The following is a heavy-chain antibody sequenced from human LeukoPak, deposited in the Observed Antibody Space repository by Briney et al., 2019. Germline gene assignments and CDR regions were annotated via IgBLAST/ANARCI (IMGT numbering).Heavy chain of an antibody. Sequence: TSETLSLTCTVSGGSISSSSYYWGWIRQPPGKGLEWIGSIYYSGSTYYNPSLKSRVTISVDASKNQFSLRLSSVTAADTAVYYCARDRDGKYGWFAPWGQGTLVTVSS. V-gene: IGHV4-39*07. J-gene: IGHJ5*02. D-gene: IGHD1-26*01. CDR2: IYYSGST. CDR1: GGSISSSSYY. CDR3: ARDRDGKYGWFAP.